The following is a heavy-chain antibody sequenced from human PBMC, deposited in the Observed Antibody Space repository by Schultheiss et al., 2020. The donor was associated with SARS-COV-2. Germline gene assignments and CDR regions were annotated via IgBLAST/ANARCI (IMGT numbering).Heavy chain of an antibody. Sequence: GESLKISCAASGFSFSDYYMSWIRQAPGKGLEWVSFISDSGAYTSYADSVTGRFTISRDNAHNSLFLQMNSLRADDTAVYYCATSGGGNYGGNSGWTSWGQGTLVTVSS. CDR2: ISDSGAYT. V-gene: IGHV3-11*03. CDR3: ATSGGGNYGGNSGWTS. D-gene: IGHD4-23*01. J-gene: IGHJ4*02. CDR1: GFSFSDYY.